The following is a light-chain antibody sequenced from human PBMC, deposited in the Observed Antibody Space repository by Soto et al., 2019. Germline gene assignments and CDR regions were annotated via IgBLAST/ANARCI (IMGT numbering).Light chain of an antibody. CDR2: DVS. CDR1: SSDVGGYNY. Sequence: QSALTQPASVSGSPGQSITISCTGTSSDVGGYNYVSWYQQHQGKAPKLMIYDVSNRPSGVSNRFSGSKSGNTASLTISGLQTEDEADYYCSSYTFSSTLVVFGGGTKLTVL. CDR3: SSYTFSSTLVV. V-gene: IGLV2-14*03. J-gene: IGLJ2*01.